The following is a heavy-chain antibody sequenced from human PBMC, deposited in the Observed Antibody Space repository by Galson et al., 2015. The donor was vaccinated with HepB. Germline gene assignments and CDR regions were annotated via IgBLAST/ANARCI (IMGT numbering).Heavy chain of an antibody. V-gene: IGHV3-7*03. Sequence: SLRLSCAASGFTFTTYWMTWVRQAPGKGLEWVASAKPDGSEQNYVDPVKGRFTISRDNAKNSLYLQMNSLRAEDTAVYYCARERGGSGAFDIWGQGIMVTV. J-gene: IGHJ3*02. CDR1: GFTFTTYW. CDR3: ARERGGSGAFDI. D-gene: IGHD3-16*01. CDR2: AKPDGSEQ.